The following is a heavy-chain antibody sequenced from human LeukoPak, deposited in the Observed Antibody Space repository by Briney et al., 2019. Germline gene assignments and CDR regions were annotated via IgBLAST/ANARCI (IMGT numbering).Heavy chain of an antibody. CDR2: ISWNSGST. V-gene: IGHV3-9*01. Sequence: GGSLRLSCAASGFTFDDYAMHWVRQAPGKGLEWVSGISWNSGSTDYADSVKGRFTISRDNAKSSLYLQMNSLRDEDTALYYCAKDRMTSGWYFVDYWGQGTLVTVSS. D-gene: IGHD6-19*01. CDR3: AKDRMTSGWYFVDY. CDR1: GFTFDDYA. J-gene: IGHJ4*02.